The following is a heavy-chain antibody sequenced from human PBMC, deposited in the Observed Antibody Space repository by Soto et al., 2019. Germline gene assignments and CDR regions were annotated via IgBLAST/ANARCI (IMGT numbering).Heavy chain of an antibody. J-gene: IGHJ4*02. CDR2: IKSKTDGGTT. Sequence: GGSLRLSCAASGFTFSNAWINWVRQAPGKGLEWVGRIKSKTDGGTTDFAAPVKGRFAISRDDSKNMVYLQMNSLKTEDTGIYYFTTDSYSTMIVVLFDYWGQETLVTVSS. CDR1: GFTFSNAW. D-gene: IGHD3-22*01. V-gene: IGHV3-15*07. CDR3: TTDSYSTMIVVLFDY.